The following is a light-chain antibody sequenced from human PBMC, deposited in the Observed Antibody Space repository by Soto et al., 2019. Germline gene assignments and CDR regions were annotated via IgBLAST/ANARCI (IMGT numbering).Light chain of an antibody. J-gene: IGKJ4*01. V-gene: IGKV3-20*01. CDR1: QSVSSTY. CDR2: GAS. CDR3: QQYGSSPKLT. Sequence: EIVLTQSPGTLSLSPGERATLSCRASQSVSSTYLAWYQQKPGQAPRLLIYGASSRATGIPDRFSVSGSGTDFTLTISRLEPEDFPVYYCQQYGSSPKLTFGGGTKVEIK.